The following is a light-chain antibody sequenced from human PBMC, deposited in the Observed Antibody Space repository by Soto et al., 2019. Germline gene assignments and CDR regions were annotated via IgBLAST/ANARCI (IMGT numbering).Light chain of an antibody. J-gene: IGKJ1*01. CDR3: QQYNSYPWT. CDR2: DAS. V-gene: IGKV1-5*01. Sequence: DMQMTQSRSTLSASVGDRGTITCRASQSISSWLAWYQQKPGKAPKLLIYDASTLESGVPSRFSGSGSGTEFTLTITSLQPDDFATYFCQQYNSYPWTFGQGTKVDIK. CDR1: QSISSW.